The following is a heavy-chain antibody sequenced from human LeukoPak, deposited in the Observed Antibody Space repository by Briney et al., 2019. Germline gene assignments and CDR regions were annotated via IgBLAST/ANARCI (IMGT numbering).Heavy chain of an antibody. CDR3: ARALVATTQRNYFAD. Sequence: SETQARERAVSGGCFGGKYCSWIRQPPGKGLEWIGEINHSGSTNYNPSLKSRVTISVDTSKNQFSLKLSSVTAADTAVYYCARALVATTQRNYFADWGQGTLVTVSS. CDR2: INHSGST. J-gene: IGHJ4*02. V-gene: IGHV4-34*01. CDR1: GGCFGGKY. D-gene: IGHD5-12*01.